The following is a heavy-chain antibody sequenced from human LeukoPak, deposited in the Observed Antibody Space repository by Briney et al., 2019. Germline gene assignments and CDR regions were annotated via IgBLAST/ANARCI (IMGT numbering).Heavy chain of an antibody. CDR3: ARDRGLLYARDNWFDP. Sequence: GRSLRLSCTASKFTFSNYGMQWVRQAPGKGLEWVAVVSSDGGTKYYADSVKGRFTISRDNSRNTLYLQMNSLRAEDTAVYYCARDRGLLYARDNWFDPWGQGTLVTVSS. CDR1: KFTFSNYG. D-gene: IGHD2-2*02. CDR2: VSSDGGTK. J-gene: IGHJ5*02. V-gene: IGHV3-30*03.